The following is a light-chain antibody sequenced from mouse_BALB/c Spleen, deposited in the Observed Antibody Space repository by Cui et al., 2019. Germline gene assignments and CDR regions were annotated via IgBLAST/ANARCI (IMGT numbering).Light chain of an antibody. CDR3: QQYHSYRT. V-gene: IGKV4-61*01. CDR1: SSASY. CDR2: RTS. Sequence: QIVLTQSPAIMSASPGEKVTISCSASSSASYMYWYQQKPGSSPKPWIYRTSNLASGVPARFSGSGSGTSYSLTISSMEAEDAATYYCQQYHSYRTFGGGTKLEIK. J-gene: IGKJ1*01.